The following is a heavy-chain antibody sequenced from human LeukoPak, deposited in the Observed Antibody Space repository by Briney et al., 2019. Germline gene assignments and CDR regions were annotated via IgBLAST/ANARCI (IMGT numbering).Heavy chain of an antibody. V-gene: IGHV4-34*01. D-gene: IGHD3-22*01. CDR1: GGSFSGYY. CDR2: INHSGST. CDR3: ARNKRRYYDSSGYYIAPNWFDP. Sequence: KPSETQSLTCAVYGGSFSGYYWSWIRQPPGKGLEWIGEINHSGSTNYNPSLKSRVTISVDTSKNQFSLKLSSVTAADTAVYYCARNKRRYYDSSGYYIAPNWFDPWGQGTLVTVSS. J-gene: IGHJ5*02.